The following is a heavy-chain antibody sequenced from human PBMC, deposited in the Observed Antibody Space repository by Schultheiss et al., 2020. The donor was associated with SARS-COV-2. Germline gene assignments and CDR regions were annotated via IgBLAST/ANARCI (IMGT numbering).Heavy chain of an antibody. J-gene: IGHJ4*02. V-gene: IGHV2-70*17. Sequence: GPTLVTPTQTLTLTCTFSGFSLTTSGVCVSWIRQPPGKALEWLARIDWDDDKFYSTSLETRLTISKDTSKNQVVLTMTNMDPVDTATYYCARIPTTPGGEYDYWGQGTLVTVSS. CDR1: GFSLTTSGVC. CDR2: IDWDDDK. CDR3: ARIPTTPGGEYDY. D-gene: IGHD3-16*01.